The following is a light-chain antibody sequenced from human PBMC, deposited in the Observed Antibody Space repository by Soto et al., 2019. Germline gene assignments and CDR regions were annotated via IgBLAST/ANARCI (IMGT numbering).Light chain of an antibody. CDR1: SSNIGTQA. Sequence: QAVVTQPPSASGTPGQRVTISCSGSSSNIGTQAVNWFQQLPGTAPKLLIHSNDQRPSGVPDRFSGSKSGTSASLAISGLQSEDEADYYCASWDDSLHGVVFGGGTKLTVL. V-gene: IGLV1-44*01. CDR3: ASWDDSLHGVV. CDR2: SND. J-gene: IGLJ2*01.